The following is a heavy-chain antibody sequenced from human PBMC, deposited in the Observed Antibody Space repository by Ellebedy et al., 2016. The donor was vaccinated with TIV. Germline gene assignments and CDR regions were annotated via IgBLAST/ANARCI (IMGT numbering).Heavy chain of an antibody. CDR3: ARDKREGATLFDP. J-gene: IGHJ5*02. CDR1: GFTFSTYW. D-gene: IGHD1-26*01. CDR2: IKQDGSGM. V-gene: IGHV3-7*01. Sequence: GESLKISCAASGFTFSTYWMSWVRQAPGKGPEWVANIKQDGSGMYYVDSVKGRFTISRDNAKDSLYLQMNSLRAEDTAVYYCARDKREGATLFDPWGQGTLVTVSS.